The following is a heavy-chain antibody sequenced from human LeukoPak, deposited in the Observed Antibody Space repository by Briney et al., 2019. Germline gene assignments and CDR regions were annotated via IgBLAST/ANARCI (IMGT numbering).Heavy chain of an antibody. Sequence: GALVKVSCKVSGYTLTELSMHWVRQAPGKGLEWMGGFDPEDGETIYAQKFQGRVTMTEDTSTDTAYMELSSLRSEDTAVYYCATYLRIIGRWLQYYWGQGTLVTVSS. J-gene: IGHJ4*02. CDR2: FDPEDGET. V-gene: IGHV1-24*01. CDR3: ATYLRIIGRWLQYY. CDR1: GYTLTELS. D-gene: IGHD5-24*01.